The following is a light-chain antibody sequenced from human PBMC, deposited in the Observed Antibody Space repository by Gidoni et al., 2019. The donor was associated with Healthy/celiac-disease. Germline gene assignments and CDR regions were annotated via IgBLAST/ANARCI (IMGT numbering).Light chain of an antibody. V-gene: IGKV3-11*01. CDR2: DAS. J-gene: IGKJ1*01. CDR1: TSVSSD. Sequence: EIVLTQSPATLSLSPGERATLACRASTSVSSDLAWYQQKPGQAPRLLIYDASNRATGIPARCSGSGSGTDFTLTISSLVPEDFAVYYCQQRSNWPPWTFGQGTKVEIK. CDR3: QQRSNWPPWT.